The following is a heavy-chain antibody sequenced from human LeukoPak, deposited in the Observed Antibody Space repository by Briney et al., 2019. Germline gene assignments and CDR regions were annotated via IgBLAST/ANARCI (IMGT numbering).Heavy chain of an antibody. CDR3: ASGGAAAGTSHGAFDI. D-gene: IGHD6-13*01. CDR2: INHSGST. J-gene: IGHJ3*02. Sequence: PSETLSLTCTVSGGSISSGGYYWSWIRQPPGKGLEWIGEINHSGSTNYNPSLKSRVTISVDTSKNQFSLKLSSVTAADTAVYYCASGGAAAGTSHGAFDIWGQGTMVTVSS. CDR1: GGSISSGGYY. V-gene: IGHV4-39*07.